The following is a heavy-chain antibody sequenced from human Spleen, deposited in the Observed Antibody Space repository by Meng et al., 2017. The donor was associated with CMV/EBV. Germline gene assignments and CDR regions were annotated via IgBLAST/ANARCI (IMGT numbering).Heavy chain of an antibody. D-gene: IGHD3-16*01. CDR2: VSVVNGNT. CDR3: ATEDWGSGYLDL. Sequence: SAPTFTTYVIHWVRPAPGQRLEWMGLVSVVNGNTRYSQTFQGRFTISRDTSSTSSTTAYMELSSLTSEDTAVYYCATEDWGSGYLDLWGRGALVTVSS. CDR1: APTFTTYV. V-gene: IGHV1-3*01. J-gene: IGHJ2*01.